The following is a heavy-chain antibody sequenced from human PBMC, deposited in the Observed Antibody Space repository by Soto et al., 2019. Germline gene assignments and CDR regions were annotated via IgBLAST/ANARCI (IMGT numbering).Heavy chain of an antibody. D-gene: IGHD6-19*01. CDR2: INHRGST. V-gene: IGHV4-34*01. CDR1: GGSFSDNY. Sequence: PSETLSLTCAVYGGSFSDNYWSWVRQPPGKGLEWIGQINHRGSTNYNPSLKSRVSMSVDTSKSQFSLKLSSVTAADTAVYYCANLGPRSFHGMDVWGHGTTVTVSS. J-gene: IGHJ6*02. CDR3: ANLGPRSFHGMDV.